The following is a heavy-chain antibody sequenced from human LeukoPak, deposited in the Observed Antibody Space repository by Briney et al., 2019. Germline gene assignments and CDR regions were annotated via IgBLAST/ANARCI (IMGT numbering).Heavy chain of an antibody. V-gene: IGHV3-30*03. CDR2: ISYDGSNK. Sequence: PGGSLRLSCAASGFTFSSYWMSWVRQAPGKGLEWVAVISYDGSNKYYADSVKGRFTISRDNSKNTLYLQMSSLRAEDTAVYYCARSLATSYYYMDVWGKGTTVTVSS. D-gene: IGHD5-12*01. CDR3: ARSLATSYYYMDV. CDR1: GFTFSSYW. J-gene: IGHJ6*03.